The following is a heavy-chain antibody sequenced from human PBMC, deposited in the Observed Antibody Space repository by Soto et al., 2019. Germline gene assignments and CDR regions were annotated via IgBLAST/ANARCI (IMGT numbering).Heavy chain of an antibody. V-gene: IGHV3-30*03. CDR3: ARQSAGCEHHYFVF. CDR1: GFIFSDFG. J-gene: IGHJ4*02. Sequence: QVQLVESGGGVVQPGKSLRLSCAASGFIFSDFGMHWVRQIPGRGLEWVADISDDGTETRYSNSVKGRFTISRDNKKNTLYLQVGSLSVEDTAVYYCARQSAGCEHHYFVFWGQGTLVTVSS. CDR2: ISDDGTET.